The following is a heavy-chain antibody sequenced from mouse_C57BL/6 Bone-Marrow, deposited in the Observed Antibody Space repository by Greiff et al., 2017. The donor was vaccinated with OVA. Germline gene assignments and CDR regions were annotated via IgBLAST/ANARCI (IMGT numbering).Heavy chain of an antibody. V-gene: IGHV1-55*01. Sequence: VQLQQPGAELVKPGASVKMSCKASGYTFTSYWITWVKQRPGQGLEWIGDIYRGSGSIYYNEKFKSKDILTVDTSSSTAYMQLSSLTSEDSAVYDCARFLDFDYWGQGTTLTVSS. CDR3: ARFLDFDY. CDR2: IYRGSGSI. J-gene: IGHJ2*01. CDR1: GYTFTSYW.